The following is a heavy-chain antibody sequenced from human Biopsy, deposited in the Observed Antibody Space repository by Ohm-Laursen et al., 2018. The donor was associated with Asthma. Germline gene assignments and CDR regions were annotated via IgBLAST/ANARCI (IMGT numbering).Heavy chain of an antibody. CDR3: ARGSKIGRPRLVSNWVRTDYYYSLDV. CDR1: GYTFINND. D-gene: IGHD7-27*01. CDR2: MNPNSGNT. Sequence: VASVKVSCKASGYTFINNDINWVRQAAGQGLEWMGWMNPNSGNTGYAQKFHGRVTMTRDTSINTVYMELSSLRSDDTAVYYCARGSKIGRPRLVSNWVRTDYYYSLDVWGQGTTVTVSS. J-gene: IGHJ6*02. V-gene: IGHV1-8*01.